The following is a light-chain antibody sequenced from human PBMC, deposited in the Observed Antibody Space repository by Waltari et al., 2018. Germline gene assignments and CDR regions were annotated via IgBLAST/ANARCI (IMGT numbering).Light chain of an antibody. J-gene: IGLJ1*01. CDR1: GSDVGGYDY. CDR3: LSYTSSSTYV. V-gene: IGLV2-14*01. Sequence: QSALTQPASVSGSPGQSITFSCTGTGSDVGGYDYVSWYQQHPGKVPKLMIYEFSNRPSGVSNRFACSKSGDTASLTISGLQAEDGADYYCLSYTSSSTYVFGTGTKVTVL. CDR2: EFS.